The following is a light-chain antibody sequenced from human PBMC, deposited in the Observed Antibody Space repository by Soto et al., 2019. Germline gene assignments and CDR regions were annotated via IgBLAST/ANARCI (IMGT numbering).Light chain of an antibody. Sequence: DIQMTQSPSSVSASVGDRVTITCRARQGISSWLAWYQHKPGKAPSLLIYAASSLQSGAPSRLRGSGSGTDFALTLAGLESEDFATYYCQQANSFPLTSGGGTKVEIK. CDR1: QGISSW. CDR3: QQANSFPLT. V-gene: IGKV1D-12*01. J-gene: IGKJ4*01. CDR2: AAS.